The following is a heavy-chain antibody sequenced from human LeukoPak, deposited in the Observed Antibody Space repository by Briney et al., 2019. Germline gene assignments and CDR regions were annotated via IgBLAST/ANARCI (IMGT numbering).Heavy chain of an antibody. D-gene: IGHD5-18*01. CDR1: GYTFTSYG. CDR2: ISAYNGNT. V-gene: IGHV1-18*01. Sequence: ASVKVSCKASGYTFTSYGMSWVRQAPGQGLDWMGWISAYNGNTNYAQKLQGRVTMTTGTSTSTAYMELRSLRSDDTAVYYCAKDLRGYSYGYVYWGQGTLVTVSS. J-gene: IGHJ4*02. CDR3: AKDLRGYSYGYVY.